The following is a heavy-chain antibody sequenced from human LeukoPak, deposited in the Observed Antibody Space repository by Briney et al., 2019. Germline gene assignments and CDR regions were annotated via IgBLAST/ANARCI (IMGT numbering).Heavy chain of an antibody. J-gene: IGHJ4*02. CDR2: INYSGRT. CDR3: ARAEINDYNRY. D-gene: IGHD4-11*01. CDR1: GYSIRSGYQ. Sequence: PSETLSLTCSVSGYSIRSGYQWGWIRQAPGKGLEWIGSINYSGRTYDNPSLKSRVTISIDTSKNQIFLKLRSTTAADTAHYYRARAEINDYNRYWGQGILVIVSS. V-gene: IGHV4-38-2*01.